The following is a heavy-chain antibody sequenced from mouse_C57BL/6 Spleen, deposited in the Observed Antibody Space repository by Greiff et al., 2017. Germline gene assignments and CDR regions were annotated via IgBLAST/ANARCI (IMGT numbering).Heavy chain of an antibody. J-gene: IGHJ4*01. D-gene: IGHD2-4*01. V-gene: IGHV1-72*01. CDR2: FDPKSGGT. Sequence: QVQLQQPGAELVKPGASVKLSCKASGYTFTSYWMHWVKQRPGRGLEWIGRFDPKSGGTKYNEKFKSKATLTVDKPSSTAYMQLSSLTSEDSAVYYCARSNYDYDRGYAMDYWGQGTSVTVSS. CDR1: GYTFTSYW. CDR3: ARSNYDYDRGYAMDY.